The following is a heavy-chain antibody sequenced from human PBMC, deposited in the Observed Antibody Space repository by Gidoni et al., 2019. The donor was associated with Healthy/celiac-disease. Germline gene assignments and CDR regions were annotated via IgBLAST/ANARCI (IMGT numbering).Heavy chain of an antibody. Sequence: EVQLVESGGGLVQPGRSLRLSCTASGFTFGDYAMSWVRQAPGKGLGWVGFIRSKAYGGTTEYAASVKGRFTISRDDSKSIAYLQMNSLKTEDTAVYYCTRDQHYYDSSGYYLFDYWGQGTLVTVSS. CDR3: TRDQHYYDSSGYYLFDY. D-gene: IGHD3-22*01. V-gene: IGHV3-49*04. CDR1: GFTFGDYA. CDR2: IRSKAYGGTT. J-gene: IGHJ4*02.